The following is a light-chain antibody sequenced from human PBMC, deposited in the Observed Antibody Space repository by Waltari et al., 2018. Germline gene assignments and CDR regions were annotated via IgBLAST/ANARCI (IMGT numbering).Light chain of an antibody. CDR2: EVF. CDR1: SSDVGDYHF. Sequence: QSTLSQPASVSGSPGQSITISCTGISSDVGDYHFASWYQQHPGKAPKLLIYEVFNRPSGVSHRFSGSKSGNTASLAISGLQAEDEADYYCSSYTSSSPHVVFGGGTKLTVL. J-gene: IGLJ2*01. CDR3: SSYTSSSPHVV. V-gene: IGLV2-14*01.